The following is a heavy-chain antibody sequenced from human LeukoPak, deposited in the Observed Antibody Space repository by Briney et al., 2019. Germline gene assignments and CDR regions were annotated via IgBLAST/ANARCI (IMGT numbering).Heavy chain of an antibody. V-gene: IGHV3-49*04. CDR3: TGINEDGYSGYEPVDY. Sequence: GGSLRLSCTASGFTFGDYAMSWVRQAPGKGLEWVGFIRSKAYGGTTEHAASVKGRFTISRDDSKSIAYLQMNSLKTEDTAVYYCTGINEDGYSGYEPVDYWGQGTLVTISS. CDR1: GFTFGDYA. D-gene: IGHD5-12*01. CDR2: IRSKAYGGTT. J-gene: IGHJ4*02.